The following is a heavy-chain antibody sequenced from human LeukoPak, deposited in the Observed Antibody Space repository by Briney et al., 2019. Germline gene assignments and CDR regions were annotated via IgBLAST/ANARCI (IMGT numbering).Heavy chain of an antibody. Sequence: SETLSLTCAVYGGSLSGYHWSWIRQPPGKGLEWIGEINHSGSTNYNPSLKSRVTISVDTSKNQFSLKLSSVTAADTAVYYCARGGGYSSSLVGFDPWGQRTLVTVSS. CDR2: INHSGST. V-gene: IGHV4-34*01. CDR3: ARGGGYSSSLVGFDP. CDR1: GGSLSGYH. D-gene: IGHD6-6*01. J-gene: IGHJ5*02.